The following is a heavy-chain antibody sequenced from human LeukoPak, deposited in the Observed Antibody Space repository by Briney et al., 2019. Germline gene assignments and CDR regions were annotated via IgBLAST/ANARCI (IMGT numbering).Heavy chain of an antibody. V-gene: IGHV3-15*01. CDR1: GFTFSSYA. Sequence: GGSLRLSCAASGFTFSSYAMHWVRQAPGKGLEWVGRIKSKTDGGTTDYAAPVKGRFTISRDDSKNTLYLQMNSLKTEDTGVYYCTTGYCSSSSCHRSLYFDYWGQGTLVTVSS. CDR3: TTGYCSSSSCHRSLYFDY. J-gene: IGHJ4*02. D-gene: IGHD2-2*01. CDR2: IKSKTDGGTT.